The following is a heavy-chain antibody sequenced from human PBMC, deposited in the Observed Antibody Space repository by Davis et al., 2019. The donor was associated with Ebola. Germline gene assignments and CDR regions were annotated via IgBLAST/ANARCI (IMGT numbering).Heavy chain of an antibody. CDR3: ARDVHMVRGVIIRWFDP. CDR2: INTNTGNP. D-gene: IGHD3-10*01. J-gene: IGHJ5*02. CDR1: GNTPSNTA. V-gene: IGHV7-4-1*02. Sequence: ASVKVSCKASGNTPSNTAISWVRQAPGQGLEWMGWINTNTGNPTYAQGFTGRFVFSLDTSVSTAYLQISSLRAEDTAVYYCARDVHMVRGVIIRWFDPWGQGTLVTVSS.